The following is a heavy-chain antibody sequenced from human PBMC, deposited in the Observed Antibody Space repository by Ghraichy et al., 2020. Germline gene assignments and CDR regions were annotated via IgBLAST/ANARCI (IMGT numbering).Heavy chain of an antibody. D-gene: IGHD2-8*01. Sequence: SETLSLTCTVSGGSVSSSNYYWSWIRQPPGKGLEWIGYAYYSGSTNHNPSLRSRVTFSLDTSKNQFSLKLNSVTAADTAVYYCARDVYYFDSWGQGIMVTVSS. CDR1: GGSVSSSNYY. CDR3: ARDVYYFDS. V-gene: IGHV4-61*01. CDR2: AYYSGST. J-gene: IGHJ4*02.